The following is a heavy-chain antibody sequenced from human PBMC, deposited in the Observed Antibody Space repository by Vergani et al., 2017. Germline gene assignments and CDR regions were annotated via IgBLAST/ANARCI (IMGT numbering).Heavy chain of an antibody. CDR2: ISWNSGSI. J-gene: IGHJ3*02. Sequence: EVQLVESGGGLVQPGRSLRLSCAASGFTFDDYAMHWVRQAPGKGLEWVSGISWNSGSIGYADSVKGRFTISRDNAKNSLYLQMNSLRAEDTALYYCASPKDGNYDYRDHDAFDIWGQGTMVTVSS. CDR3: ASPKDGNYDYRDHDAFDI. D-gene: IGHD4-11*01. CDR1: GFTFDDYA. V-gene: IGHV3-9*01.